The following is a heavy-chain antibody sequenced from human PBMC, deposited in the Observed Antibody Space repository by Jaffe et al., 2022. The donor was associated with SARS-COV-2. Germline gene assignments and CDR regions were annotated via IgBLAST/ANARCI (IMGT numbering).Heavy chain of an antibody. J-gene: IGHJ4*02. CDR2: INHSGST. D-gene: IGHD6-13*01. CDR3: AISHGSLFDY. Sequence: QVQLQQWGAGLLKPSETLSLTCAVYGGSFSGYYWSWIRQPPGKGLEWIGEINHSGSTNYNPSLKSRVTISVDTSKNQFSLKLSSVTAADTAVYYCAISHGSLFDYWGQGTLVTVSS. V-gene: IGHV4-34*01. CDR1: GGSFSGYY.